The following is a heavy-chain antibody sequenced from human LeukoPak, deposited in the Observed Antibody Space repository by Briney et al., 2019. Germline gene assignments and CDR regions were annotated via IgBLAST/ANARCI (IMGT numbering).Heavy chain of an antibody. D-gene: IGHD3-10*01. Sequence: SETLSLTCTVSGDSISSYYWSWIRQPPGKGLEWIGYIYYSGSTNYNPSLESRVTISIDTSKNQFSLKLSSVTAADTAVYYCARAVGSGSFQTYYYYMDVWGKGTTVTISS. J-gene: IGHJ6*03. CDR3: ARAVGSGSFQTYYYYMDV. V-gene: IGHV4-59*12. CDR1: GDSISSYY. CDR2: IYYSGST.